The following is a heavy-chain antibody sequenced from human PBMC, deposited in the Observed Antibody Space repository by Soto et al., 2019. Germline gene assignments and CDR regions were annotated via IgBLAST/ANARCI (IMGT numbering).Heavy chain of an antibody. J-gene: IGHJ5*02. CDR1: GGSISSSSYY. CDR2: IYYSGST. Sequence: QLQLQESGPGLVKPSETLSLTCTVSGGSISSSSYYWGWIRQPPGKGLEWIGSIYYSGSTYYNPSLKSRVTISVDTSKNQFSLKLSSVTAADTAVYYCARRGRGGAAAGPRVDPWGQGTLVTVSS. V-gene: IGHV4-39*01. D-gene: IGHD6-13*01. CDR3: ARRGRGGAAAGPRVDP.